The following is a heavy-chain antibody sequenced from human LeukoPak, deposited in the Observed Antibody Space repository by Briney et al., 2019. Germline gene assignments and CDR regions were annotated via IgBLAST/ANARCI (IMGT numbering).Heavy chain of an antibody. CDR1: GFTFSSYW. Sequence: GGSLRLSCAASGFTFSSYWTHWVRQAPGKGLVWVSRIDSDGSGTVYADSVMGRFTISRDNAKNTLYLQMNSLRAEDTAVYYCARGRNVFVSWGQGTLVTVSS. V-gene: IGHV3-74*01. D-gene: IGHD3-10*02. J-gene: IGHJ4*02. CDR3: ARGRNVFVS. CDR2: IDSDGSGT.